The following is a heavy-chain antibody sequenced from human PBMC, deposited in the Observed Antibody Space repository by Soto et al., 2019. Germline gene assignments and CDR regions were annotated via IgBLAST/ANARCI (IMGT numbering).Heavy chain of an antibody. CDR2: ISSSSSYI. CDR1: GFTFSSYS. V-gene: IGHV3-21*01. D-gene: IGHD6-6*01. CDR3: ARARGSSSVAFYYYYYMDV. Sequence: PGVSLRLSCAASGFTFSSYSMNWVRQAPGKGLEWVSSISSSSSYIYYADSVKGRFTISRDNAKNSLYLQMNSLRAEDTAVYYCARARGSSSVAFYYYYYMDVWGKGTTVTVSS. J-gene: IGHJ6*03.